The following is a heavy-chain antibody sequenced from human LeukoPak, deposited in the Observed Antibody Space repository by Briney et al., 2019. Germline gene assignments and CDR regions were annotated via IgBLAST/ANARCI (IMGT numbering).Heavy chain of an antibody. V-gene: IGHV3-23*01. D-gene: IGHD2-2*01. J-gene: IGHJ4*02. Sequence: GGSLRLSCAASGFTFSSYAMSWVRQAPGKGLEWVSVISGSGGSTYYADSVKGRFTISRDNSKNTLYLQMNSLRAEDTAVYYCAKDTVVVPAATGGFDYWGQGTLVTVPS. CDR1: GFTFSSYA. CDR2: ISGSGGST. CDR3: AKDTVVVPAATGGFDY.